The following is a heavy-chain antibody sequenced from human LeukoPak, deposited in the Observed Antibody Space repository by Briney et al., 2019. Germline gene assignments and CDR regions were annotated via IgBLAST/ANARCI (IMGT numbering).Heavy chain of an antibody. CDR2: IYTSWST. CDR3: ARESPYGSAPYYYYYMDV. V-gene: IGHV4-61*02. J-gene: IGHJ6*03. Sequence: SETLSLTCTVSGGSISSGSYYWSWIRQPAGKGLEWIGRIYTSWSTNYNPSLKSRVTISVDTSKNQFSLKLSSVTAADTAVYYCARESPYGSAPYYYYYMDVWGKGTTVTISS. D-gene: IGHD3-10*01. CDR1: GGSISSGSYY.